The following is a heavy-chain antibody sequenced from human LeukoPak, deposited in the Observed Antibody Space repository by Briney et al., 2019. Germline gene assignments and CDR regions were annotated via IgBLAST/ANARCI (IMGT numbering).Heavy chain of an antibody. CDR1: GGTFSSYA. Sequence: GASVKVSCKASGGTFSSYAISWVRQSPGQGLEWMGRIIPILGIANYAQKFQGRVTITADKSTSTAYMELSSLRSEDTAVYYCAIPRLTTVTPEDYYYYGMDVWGQGTTVTVSS. CDR2: IIPILGIA. J-gene: IGHJ6*02. CDR3: AIPRLTTVTPEDYYYYGMDV. D-gene: IGHD4-17*01. V-gene: IGHV1-69*04.